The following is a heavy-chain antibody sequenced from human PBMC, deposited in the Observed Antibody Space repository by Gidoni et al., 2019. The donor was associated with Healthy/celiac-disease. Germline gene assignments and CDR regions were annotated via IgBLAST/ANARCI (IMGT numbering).Heavy chain of an antibody. V-gene: IGHV3-21*01. CDR3: ARETGDRNYYYGMDV. CDR1: GFTFSSYS. CDR2: ISSSSSYI. Sequence: EVQLVESGGGLVKPGGSLRLSCAASGFTFSSYSMNWVRQAPGKGLEWVSSISSSSSYIYYADSVKGRFTISRDNAKNSLYLQMNSLRAEDTAVYYCARETGDRNYYYGMDVWGQGTTVTVSS. D-gene: IGHD7-27*01. J-gene: IGHJ6*02.